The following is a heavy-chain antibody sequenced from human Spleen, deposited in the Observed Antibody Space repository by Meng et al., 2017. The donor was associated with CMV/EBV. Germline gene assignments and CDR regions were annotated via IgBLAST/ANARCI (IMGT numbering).Heavy chain of an antibody. CDR2: IYYSGST. Sequence: SETLSLTCSVSGGSITTTGYYWGWIRQPPGKGLEWIGTIYYSGSTYYNPSLKSRVTMLADTSTDQFSLQLSSVTAADTAVYYCASELTGASPGGMDVWGQGTTVTVSS. CDR1: GGSITTTGYY. D-gene: IGHD7-27*01. J-gene: IGHJ6*02. V-gene: IGHV4-39*07. CDR3: ASELTGASPGGMDV.